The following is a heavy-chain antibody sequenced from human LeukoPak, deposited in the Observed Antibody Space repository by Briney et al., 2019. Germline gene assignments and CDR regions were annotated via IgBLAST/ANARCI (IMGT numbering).Heavy chain of an antibody. CDR3: ARGPWFGELSDPRGYFDH. J-gene: IGHJ4*02. D-gene: IGHD3-10*01. Sequence: ASGPTLVKPTQTLTLTCTFSEFSLSTSGVGVGWIRQPPGKGLEWIGEINHSGSTNYNPSLKSRVTISVDTSKNQFSLKLSSVTAADTAVYYCARGPWFGELSDPRGYFDHWGQGTLVTVSS. V-gene: IGHV4-39*07. CDR2: INHSGST. CDR1: EFSLSTSGVG.